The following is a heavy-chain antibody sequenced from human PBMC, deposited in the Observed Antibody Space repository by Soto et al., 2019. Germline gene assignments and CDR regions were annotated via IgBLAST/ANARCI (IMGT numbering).Heavy chain of an antibody. Sequence: QVQLVQSGAEVKKPGASVKVSCKASGYTFTGYYMHWVRQAPGQGLEWMGWINPNSGGTNYAQKFQGCVTMTRDTSISTAYMELSRLRSDDTAVYYCARANPENFIIAAAATYYYYGMDVWGQGTTVTVSS. V-gene: IGHV1-2*04. CDR2: INPNSGGT. CDR3: ARANPENFIIAAAATYYYYGMDV. J-gene: IGHJ6*02. D-gene: IGHD6-13*01. CDR1: GYTFTGYY.